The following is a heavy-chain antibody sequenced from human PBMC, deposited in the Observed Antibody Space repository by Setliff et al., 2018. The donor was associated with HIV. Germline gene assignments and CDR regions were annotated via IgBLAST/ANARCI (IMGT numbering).Heavy chain of an antibody. Sequence: SENLSLTCTVSGGSVSGYYWSWIRQSAGKRLEWIGRLYSSETSSYNPSLKSRLSMSVDTFNNQFSLKLSSVTAADTAVYYCARDRPREDTYVRFDYWGQGVPVTVSS. J-gene: IGHJ4*02. CDR3: ARDRPREDTYVRFDY. D-gene: IGHD3-16*01. CDR1: GGSVSGYY. V-gene: IGHV4-4*07. CDR2: LYSSETS.